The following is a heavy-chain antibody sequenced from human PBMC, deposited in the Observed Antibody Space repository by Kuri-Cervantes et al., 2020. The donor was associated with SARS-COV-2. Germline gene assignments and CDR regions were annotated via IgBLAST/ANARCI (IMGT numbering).Heavy chain of an antibody. CDR2: IYYIGST. V-gene: IGHV4-61*05. J-gene: IGHJ4*02. CDR1: GFSLSTSGMC. Sequence: SGPTLVKPTQTLTLTCTFSGFSLSTSGMCVSWIRQPPGKGLEWIGYIYYIGSTNYNPSLKSRVTISVDRSKNQFSLKLSSVTAADTAVYYCARHPSSGWSYYFDYWGQGTLVTVSS. D-gene: IGHD6-19*01. CDR3: ARHPSSGWSYYFDY.